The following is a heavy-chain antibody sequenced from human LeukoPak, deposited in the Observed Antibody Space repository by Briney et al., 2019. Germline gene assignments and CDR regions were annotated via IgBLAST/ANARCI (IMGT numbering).Heavy chain of an antibody. V-gene: IGHV4-39*07. J-gene: IGHJ4*02. D-gene: IGHD5-24*01. Sequence: PSETLSLTCTVSGGSISSSSYYWGWIRQPPGKGLEWIGSIYYSGSTYYNPSLNSRVTISVDTSKNQFSLKLSSVTAADTAVYYCARDGRRWLQLWDYFDYWGQGTLVTVSS. CDR1: GGSISSSSYY. CDR3: ARDGRRWLQLWDYFDY. CDR2: IYYSGST.